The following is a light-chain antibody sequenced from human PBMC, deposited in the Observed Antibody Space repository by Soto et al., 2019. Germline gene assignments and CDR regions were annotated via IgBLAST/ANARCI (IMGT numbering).Light chain of an antibody. CDR2: GAS. Sequence: EIVLTQSPGTLSLSPGERATLSCRASQSVSSSYLAWYQQKPGQAPRLLIYGASSRATGIPDRFSGSGSGTDFTLTISRLEPEDCSVYFCQQYGSSPITFGQGTRLEIK. CDR3: QQYGSSPIT. V-gene: IGKV3-20*01. J-gene: IGKJ5*01. CDR1: QSVSSSY.